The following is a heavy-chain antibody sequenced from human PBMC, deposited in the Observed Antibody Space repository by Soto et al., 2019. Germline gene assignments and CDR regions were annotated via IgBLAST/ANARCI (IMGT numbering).Heavy chain of an antibody. CDR1: GGSISSYY. V-gene: IGHV4-59*01. J-gene: IGHJ4*02. Sequence: PSETLSLTCTVSGGSISSYYWGWIRQPPGKGLEWIGYIYYSGSTNYNPSLKSRVTISVDTSKNQFSLKLSSVTAADTAVYYCAREHDYGDYFDYWGQGTLVTVSS. CDR2: IYYSGST. D-gene: IGHD4-17*01. CDR3: AREHDYGDYFDY.